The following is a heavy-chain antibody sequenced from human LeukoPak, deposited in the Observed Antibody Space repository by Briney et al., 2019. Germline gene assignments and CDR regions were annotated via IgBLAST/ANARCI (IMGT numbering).Heavy chain of an antibody. CDR3: ASGDTAMVGTYFDY. V-gene: IGHV3-33*01. D-gene: IGHD5-18*01. CDR1: GFTFSSYG. CDR2: IWYDGSNK. Sequence: GRSLRLSCAASGFTFSSYGMHWVRQAPGKGLEWVAVIWYDGSNKYYADSVKGRFTISRDNSKNTLYLQMNSLRAEDMAVYYCASGDTAMVGTYFDYWGQGTLVTVSS. J-gene: IGHJ4*02.